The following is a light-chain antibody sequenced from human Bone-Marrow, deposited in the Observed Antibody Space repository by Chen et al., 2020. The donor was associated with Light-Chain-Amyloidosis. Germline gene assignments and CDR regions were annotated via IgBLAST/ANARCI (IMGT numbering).Light chain of an antibody. J-gene: IGKJ4*01. V-gene: IGKV3-20*01. CDR3: QQYGTSPLT. CDR2: GSS. Sequence: EIVLTQSPGTLSLSPGEGANLSCRASQTISSNYLTWYQQKFGQAPSLLIYGSSSRATGIPDRFTGSGSGTDFTLTINRLEPEDFAMYYCQQYGTSPLTFGRGTKVEIK. CDR1: QTISSNY.